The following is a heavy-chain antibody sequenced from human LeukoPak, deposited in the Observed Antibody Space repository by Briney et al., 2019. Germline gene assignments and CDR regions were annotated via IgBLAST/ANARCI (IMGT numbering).Heavy chain of an antibody. V-gene: IGHV4-59*08. CDR1: GGSISSYY. D-gene: IGHD1-20*01. CDR2: IYYSGST. CDR3: ARQSNWNRRLGY. Sequence: SETLSLTCTVSGGSISSYYWSWIRQPPGKGLEWIGYIYYSGSTNYNPSLKSRVTISVDTSKNQFSLKLSSVTAADTAVYYCARQSNWNRRLGYWGQGTLVTVSS. J-gene: IGHJ4*02.